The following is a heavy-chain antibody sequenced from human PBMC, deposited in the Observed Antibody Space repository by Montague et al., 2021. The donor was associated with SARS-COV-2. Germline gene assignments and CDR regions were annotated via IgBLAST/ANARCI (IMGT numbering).Heavy chain of an antibody. D-gene: IGHD3-10*01. CDR1: GGSISSYY. CDR2: IYYSGST. J-gene: IGHJ6*03. CDR3: ARGIFIISSIPAHYYMDV. V-gene: IGHV4-59*01. Sequence: SETLSLTCTVSGGSISSYYWSWIRQPPGKGLEWIGYIYYSGSTNYNPSLKSRVTISVDTSKNQFSLKLSSVTAADTAVYYCARGIFIISSIPAHYYMDVWGKGTTVTVSS.